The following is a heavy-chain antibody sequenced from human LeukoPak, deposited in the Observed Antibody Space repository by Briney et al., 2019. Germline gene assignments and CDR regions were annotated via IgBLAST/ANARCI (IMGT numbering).Heavy chain of an antibody. V-gene: IGHV3-48*03. Sequence: PGGSLRLSCAVSGFTFSNYEMNWVRQAPGKGLEWVSYISTSGSTIYYADSVKGRFTISRDNAKNSLYLQMNSLRAEDTAVYYCARDRGYGRAELDYWGQGTLVTVSS. CDR2: ISTSGSTI. D-gene: IGHD5-18*01. CDR1: GFTFSNYE. J-gene: IGHJ4*02. CDR3: ARDRGYGRAELDY.